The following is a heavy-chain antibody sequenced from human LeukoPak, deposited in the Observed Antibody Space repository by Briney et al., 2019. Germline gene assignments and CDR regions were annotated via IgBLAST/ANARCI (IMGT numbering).Heavy chain of an antibody. V-gene: IGHV3-23*01. Sequence: GGSLRLSCVASGFTFSSYVMTWVRQAPRKGLEGVSAISGSGGCTYYADSVKGRFTISRDNSKNTLYLQMNNLRAEDTAVYYCAKIGSGTREFDYWGQGSLVTVSS. J-gene: IGHJ4*02. CDR2: ISGSGGCT. CDR1: GFTFSSYV. CDR3: AKIGSGTREFDY. D-gene: IGHD1-1*01.